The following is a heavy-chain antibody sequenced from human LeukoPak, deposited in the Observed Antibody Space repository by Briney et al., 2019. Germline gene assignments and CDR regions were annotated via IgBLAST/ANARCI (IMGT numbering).Heavy chain of an antibody. J-gene: IGHJ4*02. V-gene: IGHV3-30-3*01. CDR3: ARDRGGYYGY. D-gene: IGHD3-3*01. CDR1: GFTFSSYA. Sequence: GGSLRLSCAASGFTFSSYAMHWVRQAPGKGLEWVAVISYDGSNKYYADSVKGRFTISRDNSKNTLYLQMNSLRAEDTAVYYCARDRGGYYGYWGQGTLVTVSS. CDR2: ISYDGSNK.